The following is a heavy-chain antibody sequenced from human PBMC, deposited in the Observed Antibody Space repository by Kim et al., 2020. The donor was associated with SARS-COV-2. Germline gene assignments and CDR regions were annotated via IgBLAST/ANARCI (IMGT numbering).Heavy chain of an antibody. J-gene: IGHJ2*01. CDR3: ARGIAARRRGIWYFDL. D-gene: IGHD6-6*01. CDR1: GYTFTSYD. Sequence: ASVKVSCKASGYTFTSYDINWVRQATGQGLEWMGWMNPNSGNTGYAQKFQGRVTMTRNTSISTAYMELSSLRSEDTAVYYCARGIAARRRGIWYFDLWGRGTLVTVSS. CDR2: MNPNSGNT. V-gene: IGHV1-8*01.